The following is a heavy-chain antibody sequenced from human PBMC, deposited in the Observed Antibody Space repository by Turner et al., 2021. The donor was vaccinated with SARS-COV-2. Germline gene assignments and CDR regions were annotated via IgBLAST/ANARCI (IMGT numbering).Heavy chain of an antibody. V-gene: IGHV3-30*18. J-gene: IGHJ5*02. Sequence: QVQLVESGGGVVHPGRSLSLSCAASGFTFSRYGMHWVRQAPGKGLEWVAVISYDGSNKYYADSVKGRFTISRDNSKNTLYLQMNSLRAEDTAVYYCAKDLGQLDWFDPWGQGTLVTVSS. CDR2: ISYDGSNK. CDR1: GFTFSRYG. CDR3: AKDLGQLDWFDP. D-gene: IGHD6-13*01.